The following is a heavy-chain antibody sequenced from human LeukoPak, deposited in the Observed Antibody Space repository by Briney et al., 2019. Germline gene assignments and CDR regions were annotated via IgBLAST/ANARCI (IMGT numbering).Heavy chain of an antibody. D-gene: IGHD4-17*01. CDR2: VRDNGNNK. J-gene: IGHJ6*03. CDR3: AKQYGDYYYYMDV. CDR1: GFTFSNYA. Sequence: TGGSLRLSCAASGFTFSNYAMSWVRQAPGKGLEWVAFVRDNGNNKYYVDSVKGRFSISRDNSKNTLYLQMNSLRAEDTAVYYCAKQYGDYYYYMDVWGKGTTVTISS. V-gene: IGHV3-30*02.